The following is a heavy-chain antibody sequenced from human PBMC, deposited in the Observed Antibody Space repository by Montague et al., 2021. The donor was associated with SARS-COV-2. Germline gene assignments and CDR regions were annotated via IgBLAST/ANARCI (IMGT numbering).Heavy chain of an antibody. D-gene: IGHD2-15*01. Sequence: SETLSLTCAVYGGSFSGYYWSWIRQPPGKGLEWIGYLNHSGSTNYNPSFKSRVTISVDRSKKQFSLKLSSVTAADTAVYYCARGLGGGSGSHFDYWGQGTLVTVSS. CDR2: LNHSGST. J-gene: IGHJ4*02. CDR1: GGSFSGYY. V-gene: IGHV4-34*01. CDR3: ARGLGGGSGSHFDY.